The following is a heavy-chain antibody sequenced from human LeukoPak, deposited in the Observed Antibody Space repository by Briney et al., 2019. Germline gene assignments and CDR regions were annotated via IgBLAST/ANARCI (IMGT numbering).Heavy chain of an antibody. J-gene: IGHJ3*02. V-gene: IGHV1-18*01. Sequence: ASVKVSCKASGYTFTSYGISWVRQAPGQGLEWMGWISAYNGNTNYAQELQGRVTMTTDTSTSTAYTELRSLRSDDTAVYYCARALYDFWSGYFLMGHDAFDIWGQGTMVTVSS. D-gene: IGHD3-3*01. CDR2: ISAYNGNT. CDR3: ARALYDFWSGYFLMGHDAFDI. CDR1: GYTFTSYG.